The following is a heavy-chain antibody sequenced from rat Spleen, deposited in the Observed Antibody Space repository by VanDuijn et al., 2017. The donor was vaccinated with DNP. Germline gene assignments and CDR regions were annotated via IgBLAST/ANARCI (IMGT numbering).Heavy chain of an antibody. CDR2: ITTGGGTP. CDR3: ATGATEGFPY. V-gene: IGHV5-27*01. Sequence: EVQLVESGGGLVQPGRSLKLSCAASGFTFRNYDMAWVRQAPTKGLEWIASITTGGGTPYYRDSVKGRFTISRDNAKSTLYLQMDSLRSEDTATYYCATGATEGFPYWGQGVMVTVSS. J-gene: IGHJ2*01. CDR1: GFTFRNYD. D-gene: IGHD1-11*01.